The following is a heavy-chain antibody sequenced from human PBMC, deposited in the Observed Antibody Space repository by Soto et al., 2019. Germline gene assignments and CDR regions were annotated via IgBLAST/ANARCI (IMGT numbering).Heavy chain of an antibody. CDR1: GFTFSSYA. V-gene: IGHV3-30-3*01. CDR2: LSSDGINE. Sequence: ESGGGVVQPGTSLRLSCAASGFTFSSYAIHWVRQAPGKGLEWVAGLSSDGINEYYADSVKGRITISRDNSKNTLSLQMSSLRTEDTALYYCARLRRYYFDYWGQGTLVTVSS. CDR3: ARLRRYYFDY. J-gene: IGHJ4*02.